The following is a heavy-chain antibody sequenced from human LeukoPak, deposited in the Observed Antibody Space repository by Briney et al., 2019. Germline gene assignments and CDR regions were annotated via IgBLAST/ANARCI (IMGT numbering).Heavy chain of an antibody. CDR3: TGVKRNYYYYMDV. V-gene: IGHV4-34*01. Sequence: SETLSLTCAVYGGSFSGYYWSWIRQPPGKGLEWIGEINHSGSTNYNPSLKSRVTISVDTSKNQFSLKLSSVTAADTAVYYCTGVKRNYYYYMDVWGKGTTVTIAS. CDR1: GGSFSGYY. D-gene: IGHD5-24*01. CDR2: INHSGST. J-gene: IGHJ6*03.